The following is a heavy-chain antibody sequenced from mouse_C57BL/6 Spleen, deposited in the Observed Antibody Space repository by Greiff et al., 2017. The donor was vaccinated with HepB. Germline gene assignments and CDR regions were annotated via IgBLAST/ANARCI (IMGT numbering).Heavy chain of an antibody. CDR2: ISSGSSTI. J-gene: IGHJ3*01. Sequence: EVKLVESGGGLVKPGGSLKLSCAASGFTFSDYGMHWVRQAPEKGLEWVAYISSGSSTIYYADTVKGRFTISRDNAKNTLFLQMTSLRSEDTAMYYCARDYSSGYTAWFAYWGQGTLVTVSA. D-gene: IGHD3-2*02. CDR3: ARDYSSGYTAWFAY. CDR1: GFTFSDYG. V-gene: IGHV5-17*01.